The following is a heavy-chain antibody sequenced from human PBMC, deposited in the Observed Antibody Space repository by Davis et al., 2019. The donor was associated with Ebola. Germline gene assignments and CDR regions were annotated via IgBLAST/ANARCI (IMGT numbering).Heavy chain of an antibody. Sequence: MPSETLSLTCTVSGGSISGYYWSWIRQPPGKGLEWIGYVYSDGGTEYNPYLRSRVTMSVDTSRRQFSLKMNSVTAADTAVYYCARTDRVCSGGSCYSGDDFDSWGQGTLVTVSS. D-gene: IGHD2-15*01. CDR1: GGSISGYY. J-gene: IGHJ4*02. CDR3: ARTDRVCSGGSCYSGDDFDS. CDR2: VYSDGGT. V-gene: IGHV4-59*13.